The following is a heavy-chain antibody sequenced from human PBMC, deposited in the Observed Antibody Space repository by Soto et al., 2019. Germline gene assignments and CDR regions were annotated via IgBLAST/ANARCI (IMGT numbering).Heavy chain of an antibody. V-gene: IGHV3-13*05. CDR3: VRDDFWSSYDRYGMDV. CDR1: GFSFTLYD. Sequence: GGTLRLSCAASGFSFTLYDLHWVRQGSRGSMEWVSGIDTAGDLFYPGSVKGRFTISRENAKNSLYLQMNSLRAEDTAVYFCVRDDFWSSYDRYGMDVWGQGTTVTVSS. D-gene: IGHD3-3*01. CDR2: IDTAGDL. J-gene: IGHJ6*02.